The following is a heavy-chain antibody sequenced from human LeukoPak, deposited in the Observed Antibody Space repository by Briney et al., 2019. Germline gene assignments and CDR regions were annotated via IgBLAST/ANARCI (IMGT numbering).Heavy chain of an antibody. CDR3: ARRSYNWNDWSAFDI. CDR1: GYTFTSYW. J-gene: IGHJ3*02. Sequence: GESLKISCKGSGYTFTSYWIGWVRQMPGKGLEWMGMIYPGDSDTRYSPSFQGQVTISADKSISTAYLQWSSLKASDTAMYYCARRSYNWNDWSAFDIWGQGTMVTVSS. CDR2: IYPGDSDT. V-gene: IGHV5-51*01. D-gene: IGHD1-1*01.